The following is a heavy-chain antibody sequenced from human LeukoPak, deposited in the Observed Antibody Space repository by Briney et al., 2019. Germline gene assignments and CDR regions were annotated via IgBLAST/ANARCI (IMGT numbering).Heavy chain of an antibody. CDR1: GFTFSDYY. Sequence: GGSLRLSCAASGFTFSDYYMSWIRQAPGKGLEWVSYISSSGSTIYYADSVKGRFTISRDNAKISLYLQMNSLRAEDTAVYYCARDLTMMSAFDIWGQGTMVTVSS. D-gene: IGHD3-22*01. CDR3: ARDLTMMSAFDI. J-gene: IGHJ3*02. V-gene: IGHV3-11*01. CDR2: ISSSGSTI.